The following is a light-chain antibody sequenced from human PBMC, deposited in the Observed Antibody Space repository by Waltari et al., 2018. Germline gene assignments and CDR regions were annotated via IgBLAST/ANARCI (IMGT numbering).Light chain of an antibody. CDR1: PSVFYSSNNKNY. V-gene: IGKV4-1*01. CDR2: WAS. J-gene: IGKJ5*01. Sequence: DIVMTQSPDSLAVSLGERATINCKSSPSVFYSSNNKNYLAWYQQKPGQPPKLLIYWASTRESGVPDRFSGSGSGTDFTLTITSLQAEDVAVYYCQQYDTTPITFGQGTRLEIK. CDR3: QQYDTTPIT.